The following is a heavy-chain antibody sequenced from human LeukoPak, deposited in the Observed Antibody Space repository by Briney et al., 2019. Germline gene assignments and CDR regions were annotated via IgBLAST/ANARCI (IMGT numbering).Heavy chain of an antibody. V-gene: IGHV1-2*02. CDR1: GYTFTDFY. D-gene: IGHD5-24*01. Sequence: ASVKVSCKASGYTFTDFYMHWVRQAPGQGLEWMGWINPNSGGTNYAQKSQGRVTMTRDTSISTAYMEVSRLRYDDTAVYYCARDMRWLGSHWGQGTLVTVSS. J-gene: IGHJ4*02. CDR2: INPNSGGT. CDR3: ARDMRWLGSH.